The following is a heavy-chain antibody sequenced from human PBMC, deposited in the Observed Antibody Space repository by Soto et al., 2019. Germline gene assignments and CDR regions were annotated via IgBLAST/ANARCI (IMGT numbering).Heavy chain of an antibody. J-gene: IGHJ5*02. Sequence: EVQLLESGGGLVQPGGSLRLSCAASGFTFSSYAMSWVRQAPGKGLEWVAAISGSGGSTYYADSVKGRFTISRDNSKNRLYLQMNSLRAEDTAAYYCAYCLVPAASVDFLGWVDRWGQGTLVTVSS. V-gene: IGHV3-23*01. CDR3: AYCLVPAASVDFLGWVDR. D-gene: IGHD2-2*01. CDR1: GFTFSSYA. CDR2: ISGSGGST.